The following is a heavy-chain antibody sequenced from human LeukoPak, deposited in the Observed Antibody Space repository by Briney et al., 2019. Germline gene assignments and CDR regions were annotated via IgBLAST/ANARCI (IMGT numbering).Heavy chain of an antibody. V-gene: IGHV1-69*05. D-gene: IGHD3-22*01. CDR1: GGTFSSYA. Sequence: GASVKVSCKASGGTFSSYAISWVRQAPGQGLEWMGGIIPIFGTANYAQKFQGRVTITTGESTSTAYMELSSLRSEDTAVYYCASTKRGYYYDSSGYYKLDYWGQGTLVTVSS. J-gene: IGHJ4*02. CDR3: ASTKRGYYYDSSGYYKLDY. CDR2: IIPIFGTA.